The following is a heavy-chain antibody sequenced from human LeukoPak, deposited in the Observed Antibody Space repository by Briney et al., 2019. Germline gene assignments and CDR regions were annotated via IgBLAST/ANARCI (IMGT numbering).Heavy chain of an antibody. J-gene: IGHJ6*02. CDR3: ARTVVAKHYYYYGMDV. CDR2: INHSGST. CDR1: GGSINSGGYY. V-gene: IGHV4-30-2*01. Sequence: TQTLSLTCTVSGGSINSGGYYWSWIRQPPGKGLEWIGEINHSGSTNYNPSLKSRVTISVDTSKNQFSLKLSSVTAADTAVYYCARTVVAKHYYYYGMDVWGQGTTVTVSS. D-gene: IGHD5-12*01.